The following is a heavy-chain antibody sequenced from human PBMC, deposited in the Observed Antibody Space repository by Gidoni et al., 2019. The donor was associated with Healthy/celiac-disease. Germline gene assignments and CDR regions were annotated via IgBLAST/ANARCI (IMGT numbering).Heavy chain of an antibody. V-gene: IGHV3-30*04. D-gene: IGHD2-2*01. Sequence: QVQLVESGGGVVQPGRSLRLSCAASGFTFSSYAMHWVRQAPGKGLEWVAVISYDGSNKYYADSVKGRFTISRDNSKNTLYLQMNSLRAEDTAVYYCARARPATALFGYWGQGTLVTVSS. CDR2: ISYDGSNK. CDR1: GFTFSSYA. CDR3: ARARPATALFGY. J-gene: IGHJ4*02.